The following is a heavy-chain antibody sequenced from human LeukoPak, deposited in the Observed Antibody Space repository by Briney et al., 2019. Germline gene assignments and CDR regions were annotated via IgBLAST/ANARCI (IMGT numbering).Heavy chain of an antibody. J-gene: IGHJ4*02. CDR2: ISWNSGSI. CDR1: GFTFDDYA. V-gene: IGHV3-9*01. Sequence: QSGGSLRLSCAASGFTFDDYAMPWVRQAPGKGLEWVSGISWNSGSIGYADSVKGRFTISRDNAKNSLYLQVNSLRAEDTALYYCAKESSGSYFFDYWGQGTLVTVSS. CDR3: AKESSGSYFFDY. D-gene: IGHD1-26*01.